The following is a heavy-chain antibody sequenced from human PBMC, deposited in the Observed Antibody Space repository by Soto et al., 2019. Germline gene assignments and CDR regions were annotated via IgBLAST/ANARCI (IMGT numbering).Heavy chain of an antibody. Sequence: QVQLQESGPGLVKPSETLSLTCTVSGGSISSYYWTWIRQHPGKGLEWIGYIDYSGSTNYNPSLRSRVTILVDTSRNQFSLKLSSVTAADTALYYCASRSSGYYYGMVVWGQGTTVTVSS. D-gene: IGHD3-22*01. CDR3: ASRSSGYYYGMVV. J-gene: IGHJ6*02. CDR2: IDYSGST. CDR1: GGSISSYY. V-gene: IGHV4-59*08.